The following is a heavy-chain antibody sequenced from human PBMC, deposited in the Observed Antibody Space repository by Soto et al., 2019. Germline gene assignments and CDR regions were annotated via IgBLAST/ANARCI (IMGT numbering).Heavy chain of an antibody. J-gene: IGHJ4*02. CDR2: ISYDGSNK. D-gene: IGHD3-9*01. Sequence: VQLVESGGGVVQPGRSLRLSCAASGFTFSSYAMHWVRQAPGKGLEWVAVISYDGSNKYYADSVKGRFTISRDNSKNTLYLQMNSLRAEDTAVYYCARGDSRSYYDILTVLDYWGQGTLVTVSS. V-gene: IGHV3-30-3*01. CDR3: ARGDSRSYYDILTVLDY. CDR1: GFTFSSYA.